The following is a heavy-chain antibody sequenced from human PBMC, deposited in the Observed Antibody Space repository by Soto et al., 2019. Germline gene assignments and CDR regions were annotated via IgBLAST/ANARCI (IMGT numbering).Heavy chain of an antibody. CDR2: ISYDGSNK. CDR1: GFTFSSYG. V-gene: IGHV3-30*18. J-gene: IGHJ5*02. CDR3: AKDHRRIAVAAPLGP. D-gene: IGHD6-19*01. Sequence: ESGGGVVQPGRSLRLSCAASGFTFSSYGMHWVRQAPGKGLEWVAVISYDGSNKYYADSVKGRFTISRDNSKNTLYLQMNCLRAEDTAVYYCAKDHRRIAVAAPLGPWGQGTLVTVSS.